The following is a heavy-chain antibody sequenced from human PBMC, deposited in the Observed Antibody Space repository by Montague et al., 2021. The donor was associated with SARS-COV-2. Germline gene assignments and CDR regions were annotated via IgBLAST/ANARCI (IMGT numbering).Heavy chain of an antibody. J-gene: IGHJ4*01. V-gene: IGHV4-39*01. CDR3: ATRTIYHQHDFGF. Sequence: IYNGGTPFYSPSLKSRVTIFVETSKNQFSLTLSSVTAAATAVYYCATRTIYHQHDFGFWGQGNLGTVSS. CDR2: IYNGGTP. D-gene: IGHD3-9*01.